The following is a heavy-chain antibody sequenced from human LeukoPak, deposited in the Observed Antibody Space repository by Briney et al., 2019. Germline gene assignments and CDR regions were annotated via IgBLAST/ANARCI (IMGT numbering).Heavy chain of an antibody. Sequence: GGSLRLSCAASGFTFRSYGMHWVRQAPGKGLEWVAVIWYDGSNKYYADSVKGRFTISRDNSKNTLYLQINSLRAEDTAVYYCAKESGITMVRGVITFWGQGTLVTVSS. CDR2: IWYDGSNK. CDR1: GFTFRSYG. D-gene: IGHD3-10*01. V-gene: IGHV3-30*02. CDR3: AKESGITMVRGVITF. J-gene: IGHJ4*02.